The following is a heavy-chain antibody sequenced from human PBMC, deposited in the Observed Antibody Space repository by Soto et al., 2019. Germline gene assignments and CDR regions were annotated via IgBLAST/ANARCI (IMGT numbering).Heavy chain of an antibody. D-gene: IGHD2-15*01. Sequence: GRSLKISCKGSGYSFTSYWIGWVRQMPWKGLECMGIIYPGDSDTRYSPSFQGQVTISADKSISTAYLQWSSLKASDTAMYYCARPRYPGRGYYGMDVWGQGTTVTVSS. J-gene: IGHJ6*02. V-gene: IGHV5-51*03. CDR3: ARPRYPGRGYYGMDV. CDR1: GYSFTSYW. CDR2: IYPGDSDT.